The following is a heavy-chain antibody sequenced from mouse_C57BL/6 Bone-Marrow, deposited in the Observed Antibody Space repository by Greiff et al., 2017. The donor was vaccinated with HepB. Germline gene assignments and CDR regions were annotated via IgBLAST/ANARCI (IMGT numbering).Heavy chain of an antibody. Sequence: QVQLQHSGAELVRPGASVKLSCKASGYTFTDYYINWVKQRPGQGLEWIARIYPGSGNTYYNEKFKGKATLTAEKSSSTAYMQLSSLTSEDSAVYFCASPRWLRASWFAYWGQGTLVTVSA. D-gene: IGHD2-2*01. CDR1: GYTFTDYY. CDR2: IYPGSGNT. V-gene: IGHV1-76*01. J-gene: IGHJ3*01. CDR3: ASPRWLRASWFAY.